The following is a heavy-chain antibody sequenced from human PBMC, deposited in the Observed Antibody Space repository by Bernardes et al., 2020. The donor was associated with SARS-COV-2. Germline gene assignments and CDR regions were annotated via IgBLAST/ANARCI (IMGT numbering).Heavy chain of an antibody. V-gene: IGHV3-33*01. CDR3: ARDRMEHLDAFDI. CDR2: IWYDGSNK. Sequence: GGSLRLSCAASGFTFSSYGMHWVRQAPGKGLEWVAVIWYDGSNKYYADSVKGRFTISRDNSKNTLYLQMNSLRAEETAVYYCARDRMEHLDAFDIWGQGTMVTVSS. CDR1: GFTFSSYG. J-gene: IGHJ3*02. D-gene: IGHD1-26*01.